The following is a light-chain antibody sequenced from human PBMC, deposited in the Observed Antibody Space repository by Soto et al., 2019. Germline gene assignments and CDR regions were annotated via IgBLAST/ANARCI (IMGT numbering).Light chain of an antibody. CDR1: SSNIGNNY. J-gene: IGLJ3*02. Sequence: QAVLTQPPSVSAAPGQKVTISCSGSSSNIGNNYVSWYQQLPGTAPKLLIYDNNKRPSGIPDRFSGSKSGTSATLGITGLQTGDEADYYCGTWDNSLSVLFGGGTKVTVL. CDR3: GTWDNSLSVL. V-gene: IGLV1-51*01. CDR2: DNN.